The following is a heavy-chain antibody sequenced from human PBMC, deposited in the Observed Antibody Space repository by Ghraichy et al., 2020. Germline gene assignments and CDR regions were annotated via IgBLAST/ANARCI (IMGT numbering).Heavy chain of an antibody. V-gene: IGHV3-23*01. D-gene: IGHD6-13*01. J-gene: IGHJ4*02. Sequence: GGSLRLSCAASGFTFSSYAMSWVRQAPGKGLEWVSTISGSGDSTYYADSVKGRFTISRDNSKNTLYPQMNSLRAEDTAVYYCAKGARYSSSWSVDYYDYWGQGTLVTVSS. CDR2: ISGSGDST. CDR3: AKGARYSSSWSVDYYDY. CDR1: GFTFSSYA.